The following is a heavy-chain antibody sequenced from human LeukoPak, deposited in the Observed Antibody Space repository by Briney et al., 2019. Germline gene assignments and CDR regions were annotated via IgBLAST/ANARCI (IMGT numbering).Heavy chain of an antibody. V-gene: IGHV4-39*01. CDR3: ASGYYYGSGGYGMDV. J-gene: IGHJ6*02. Sequence: PSETLSLTCTVSGGSISSSNYYWGWIRQPPGKGLEWIGTIYYTGSTYYNPSLKSRVIISVDTSKNQFSLKLTSVAAADTAIYYCASGYYYGSGGYGMDVWGQGTTVTVSS. CDR1: GGSISSSNYY. CDR2: IYYTGST. D-gene: IGHD3-10*01.